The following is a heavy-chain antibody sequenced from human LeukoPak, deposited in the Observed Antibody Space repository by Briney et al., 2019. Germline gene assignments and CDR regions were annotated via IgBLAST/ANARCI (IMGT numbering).Heavy chain of an antibody. CDR3: ARALWNSGYPFDY. Sequence: ASVKVSCKASGYTFTSYAMHWMRQAPGQRLEWMGWINAGNGNTKYSQKFQGRVIITRDTSASTAYMELSSLRSEDTAMYYCARALWNSGYPFDYWGQGTLVTVSS. CDR1: GYTFTSYA. D-gene: IGHD5-12*01. CDR2: INAGNGNT. V-gene: IGHV1-3*01. J-gene: IGHJ4*02.